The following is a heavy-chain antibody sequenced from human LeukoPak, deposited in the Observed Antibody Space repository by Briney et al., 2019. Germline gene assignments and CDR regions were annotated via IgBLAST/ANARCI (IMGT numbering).Heavy chain of an antibody. CDR1: GYSISNGYY. CDR2: IYHSGST. J-gene: IGHJ4*02. V-gene: IGHV4-38-2*02. Sequence: SETLSLTCSVSGYSISNGYYWAYIRQPPGKGLEWIGSIYHSGSTYYNLSLKSRVTTSVDTSKNQFSLKLSSVTAADTAVYYCARASSGYAFDYWGQGTLVTVSS. CDR3: ARASSGYAFDY. D-gene: IGHD5-12*01.